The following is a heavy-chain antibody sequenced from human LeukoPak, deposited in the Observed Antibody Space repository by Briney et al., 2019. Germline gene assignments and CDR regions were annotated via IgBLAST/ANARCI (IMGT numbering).Heavy chain of an antibody. J-gene: IGHJ3*02. V-gene: IGHV4-61*02. Sequence: SETLSLTCTVSGGSISSDNYYWSWIRQPAGKGLEWIGRFYTSGSTNYNPSLKSRVTMSVDTSKNQFSLKLSSVTAADTAVYYCARARYAFDIWGQGTMVTVSS. CDR1: GGSISSDNYY. CDR2: FYTSGST. CDR3: ARARYAFDI.